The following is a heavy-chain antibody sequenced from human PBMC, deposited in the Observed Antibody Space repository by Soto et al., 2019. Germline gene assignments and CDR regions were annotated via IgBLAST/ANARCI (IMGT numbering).Heavy chain of an antibody. Sequence: GGSLRLSCAASGFTVSTKYMSWVRQAPGKGLEWVSVIYSGGSTFYADSVRGRFTISRDNSKNTVNLQMNSLRAEDTAVYYCARDPWAADYWGQGTLVTVST. CDR2: IYSGGST. CDR3: ARDPWAADY. V-gene: IGHV3-66*01. J-gene: IGHJ4*02. D-gene: IGHD3-16*01. CDR1: GFTVSTKY.